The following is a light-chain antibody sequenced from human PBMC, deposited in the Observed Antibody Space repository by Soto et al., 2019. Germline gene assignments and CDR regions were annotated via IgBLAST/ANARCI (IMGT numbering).Light chain of an antibody. CDR2: DTS. Sequence: QPVLTQPPSASGTPGQRVTVSCSGTYSNIGINDVHWYRQLSGTAPQILIYDTSQWATGVPGRFSGSRSGTSASLVISGLQTEDEADYHCAAWDDSLNGPAFGGGTKLTVL. CDR1: YSNIGIND. J-gene: IGLJ2*01. V-gene: IGLV1-44*01. CDR3: AAWDDSLNGPA.